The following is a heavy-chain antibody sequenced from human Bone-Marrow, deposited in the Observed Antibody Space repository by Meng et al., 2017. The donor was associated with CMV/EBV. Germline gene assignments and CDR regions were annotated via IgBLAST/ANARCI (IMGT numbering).Heavy chain of an antibody. CDR1: GYTFSDYC. Sequence: QLMQSGGWVKYPGASVQASCKTSGYTFSDYCMHWVRQAPGQGLEWMGWIRSDGSATNYAQKFRGRVTMTRDASVSTAYMELSGLTSDDTAFYFCARVSVIGGDNDYWGQGTLVTVSS. CDR2: IRSDGSAT. V-gene: IGHV1-2*02. D-gene: IGHD2-21*02. J-gene: IGHJ4*02. CDR3: ARVSVIGGDNDY.